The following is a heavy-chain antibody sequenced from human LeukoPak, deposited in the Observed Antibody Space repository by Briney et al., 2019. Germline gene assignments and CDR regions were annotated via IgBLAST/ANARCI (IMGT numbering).Heavy chain of an antibody. V-gene: IGHV3-74*01. J-gene: IGHJ4*02. Sequence: PGGSLRLSCAASRFTFSSKWMHWVRQAPGKGLVWVSRIHKDGSSTTYADSAKGRFTISRDNAKNTLYLQMNSLRAEDTAMYYCAREAYGSGNYYSDYWGQGTLVTVSS. CDR1: RFTFSSKW. D-gene: IGHD3-10*01. CDR3: AREAYGSGNYYSDY. CDR2: IHKDGSST.